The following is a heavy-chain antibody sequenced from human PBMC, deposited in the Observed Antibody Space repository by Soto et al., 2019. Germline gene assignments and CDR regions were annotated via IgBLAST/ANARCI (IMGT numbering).Heavy chain of an antibody. Sequence: SATLSLTCTVSGGSISSYYWSWIRQPPGKGLEWIGYIYYSGSTNYNPSLKSRVTISVDTSKNQFSLKLSSVTAADTAVYYCARAKGYIVATIKAYYFDYWGQGTLVTVS. D-gene: IGHD5-12*01. CDR1: GGSISSYY. CDR2: IYYSGST. CDR3: ARAKGYIVATIKAYYFDY. V-gene: IGHV4-59*01. J-gene: IGHJ4*02.